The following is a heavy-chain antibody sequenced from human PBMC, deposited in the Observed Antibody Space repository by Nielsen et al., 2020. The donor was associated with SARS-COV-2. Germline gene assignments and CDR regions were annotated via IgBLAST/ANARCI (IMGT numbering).Heavy chain of an antibody. Sequence: GESLKISCAASGFTFSDYYMSWIRQAPGKGLEWVSYISSSGSTIYYADSVKGRFTISRDNAKKSLSLQMNSLRAEDTAVYYCARDRGITIFGVVITGLMDVWGQGTTVTVSS. J-gene: IGHJ6*02. CDR2: ISSSGSTI. CDR3: ARDRGITIFGVVITGLMDV. V-gene: IGHV3-11*04. CDR1: GFTFSDYY. D-gene: IGHD3-3*01.